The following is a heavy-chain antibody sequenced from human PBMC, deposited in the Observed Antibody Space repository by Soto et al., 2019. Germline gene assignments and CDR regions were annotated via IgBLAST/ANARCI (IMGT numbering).Heavy chain of an antibody. Sequence: SETLSLTCAVSGGSISSGGYYWSRLRPHQGKGLEWIGYIYYSGSTYYNPSLKSRVTISVDTSKNQFSLKLSSVTAADTAVYYCAREKPLITIFGVGKGGRYYMDVWGKGTTVTVSS. D-gene: IGHD3-3*01. CDR2: IYYSGST. CDR1: GGSISSGGYY. V-gene: IGHV4-31*11. CDR3: AREKPLITIFGVGKGGRYYMDV. J-gene: IGHJ6*03.